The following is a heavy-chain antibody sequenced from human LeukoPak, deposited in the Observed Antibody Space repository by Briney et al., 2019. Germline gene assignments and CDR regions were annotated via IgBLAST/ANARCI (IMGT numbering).Heavy chain of an antibody. CDR3: ARSGAYGDYGY. Sequence: PGGSLRLSCAASGFTFSSYWMHWVRQAPGKGLVWVSRINSDGSGTSYADSVKGRFTISRDNAKNTLYLQMNSLRAEDTAVYYCARSGAYGDYGYWGQGTLVTVSS. V-gene: IGHV3-74*01. J-gene: IGHJ4*02. CDR2: INSDGSGT. D-gene: IGHD4-17*01. CDR1: GFTFSSYW.